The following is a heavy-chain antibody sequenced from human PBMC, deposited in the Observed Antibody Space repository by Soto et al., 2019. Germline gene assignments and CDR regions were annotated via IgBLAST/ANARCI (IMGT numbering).Heavy chain of an antibody. Sequence: QLQLQESGPGLVRPSETLSLTCTVSGGSISSNSYYWGWIRQPPGKGLEWIGNIYYSGSTNYNPSLSGRVTTSVDTPKNQFSLKLSSVTAADTAVYYCASLRLREYDFDYWGQGTLVTVSS. CDR1: GGSISSNSYY. V-gene: IGHV4-39*01. J-gene: IGHJ4*02. CDR3: ASLRLREYDFDY. CDR2: IYYSGST.